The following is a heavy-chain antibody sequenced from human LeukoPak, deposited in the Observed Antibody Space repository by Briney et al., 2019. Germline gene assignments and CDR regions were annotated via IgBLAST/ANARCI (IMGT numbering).Heavy chain of an antibody. CDR1: GGSISSYY. Sequence: SETLSLTCTVSGGSISSYYWSWIRQPPGKGLEWIGYIYYSGSTNYNPSLKSRVTISVDTSKNQFSLKLNSVTAADTAVYYCARILSSDCSSTSCYPDYWGQGTPVTVSS. V-gene: IGHV4-59*01. CDR3: ARILSSDCSSTSCYPDY. CDR2: IYYSGST. D-gene: IGHD2-2*01. J-gene: IGHJ4*02.